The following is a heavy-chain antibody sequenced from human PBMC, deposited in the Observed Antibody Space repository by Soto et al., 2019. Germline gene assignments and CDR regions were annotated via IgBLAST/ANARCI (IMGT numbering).Heavy chain of an antibody. CDR3: AREITSGWNAFDC. CDR1: GFTVRTSY. CDR2: IYAGGTS. V-gene: IGHV3-66*01. J-gene: IGHJ4*02. Sequence: EVQLVESGGGLVQPGGSLRLSCAASGFTVRTSYMNWVRQSPGRGLEWLSVIYAGGTSYHADSVKGRFTISRDESRNIVYLQMNSLRAEDTAVYYCAREITSGWNAFDCWGQGTLVTVSS. D-gene: IGHD6-19*01.